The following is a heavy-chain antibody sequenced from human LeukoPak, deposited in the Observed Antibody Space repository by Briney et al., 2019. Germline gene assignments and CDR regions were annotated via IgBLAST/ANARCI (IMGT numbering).Heavy chain of an antibody. Sequence: SETLSLTCTVSGGSISSGGYYWSWIRQHPGKGLEWIGYIYYSGSTYYNPSLKSRVTISVDTSKNQFSLKLSSVTAADTAVYYCARVSAWVGYDLWVYYYYGMDVWGQGTTVTVSS. CDR3: ARVSAWVGYDLWVYYYYGMDV. D-gene: IGHD5-12*01. J-gene: IGHJ6*02. CDR1: GGSISSGGYY. CDR2: IYYSGST. V-gene: IGHV4-31*03.